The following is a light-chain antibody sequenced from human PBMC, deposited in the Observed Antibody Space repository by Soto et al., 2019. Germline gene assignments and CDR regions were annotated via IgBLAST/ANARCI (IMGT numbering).Light chain of an antibody. CDR3: CLYVGSYILK. J-gene: IGLJ2*01. V-gene: IGLV2-11*01. CDR2: DVS. Sequence: QSALTQPRSVSGSPGQSVTISCTGTRSHVGSYNYVSWYQHHPGKAHKFLIYDVSKRPSGVPERFSGSKSGNTASLTSSGLQAEDEADYYCCLYVGSYILKLGVGTQLTVL. CDR1: RSHVGSYNY.